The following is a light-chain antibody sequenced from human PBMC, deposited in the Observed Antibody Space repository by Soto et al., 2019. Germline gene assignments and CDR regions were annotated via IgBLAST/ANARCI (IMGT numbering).Light chain of an antibody. J-gene: IGKJ1*01. CDR3: QQYGSSQS. CDR1: QSVSSSY. CDR2: GAS. V-gene: IGKV3-20*01. Sequence: EIVLTQSPGTLSLSPGERATLSCRASQSVSSSYLAWYQQKPGQDPRLLIYGASSRATGIPDRFSGSGSGRDFTLTISRLEPEDFAVYYCQQYGSSQSFVQGTKVEIK.